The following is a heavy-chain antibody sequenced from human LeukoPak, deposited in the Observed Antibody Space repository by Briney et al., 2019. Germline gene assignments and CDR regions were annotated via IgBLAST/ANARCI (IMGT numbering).Heavy chain of an antibody. Sequence: GGSLRLSCAASGFTLKRYDMSGVRQARGKGVEGVTYISCSGGSTYYAHSVMGRFTISPDNSKTPLYLQMNSLRAEDTAVYYCAKVWYRIAAAGYYFDYWGQGTLVTVSS. CDR1: GFTLKRYD. CDR2: ISCSGGST. J-gene: IGHJ4*02. V-gene: IGHV3-23*01. D-gene: IGHD6-13*01. CDR3: AKVWYRIAAAGYYFDY.